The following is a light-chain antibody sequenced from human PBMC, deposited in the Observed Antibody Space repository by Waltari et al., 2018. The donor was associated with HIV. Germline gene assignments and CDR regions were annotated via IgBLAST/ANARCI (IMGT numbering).Light chain of an antibody. Sequence: EIVLTQSPGTLSLSSGERAILSCRASQSVSSSYLAWYQQKPGQAPRLLIYGSSSRATGIPDRFSGSGSGTDFTLTISRLEPEDFAVYYCQQYGRSSLTFGGGTKVEIK. J-gene: IGKJ4*01. V-gene: IGKV3-20*01. CDR1: QSVSSSY. CDR3: QQYGRSSLT. CDR2: GSS.